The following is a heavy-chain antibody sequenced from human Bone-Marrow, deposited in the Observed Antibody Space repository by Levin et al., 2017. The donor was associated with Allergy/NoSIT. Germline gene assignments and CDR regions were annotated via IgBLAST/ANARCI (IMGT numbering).Heavy chain of an antibody. D-gene: IGHD6-19*01. CDR2: IKRKTEGGTT. CDR1: GFTFSNAW. CDR3: TIIAEAGYSKFDY. J-gene: IGHJ4*02. V-gene: IGHV3-15*01. Sequence: AGGSLRLSCAASGFTFSNAWMSWVRQAPGKGLEWVGRIKRKTEGGTTDYAASVKGRFTISRDDSKNTLYLQMDSLRTEDTAVYYCTIIAEAGYSKFDYWGQGTLVTVSS.